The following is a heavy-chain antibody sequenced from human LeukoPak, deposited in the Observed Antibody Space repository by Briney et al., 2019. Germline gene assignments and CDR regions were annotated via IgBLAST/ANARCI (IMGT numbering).Heavy chain of an antibody. CDR2: IYYSGSY. CDR3: ARDLGYSYGYGFFDY. CDR1: GGSINNGGYY. D-gene: IGHD5-18*01. J-gene: IGHJ4*02. Sequence: SETLSLTCTVSGGSINNGGYYWSWIRQHPGKGLEWIGYIYYSGSYYYNPSLRSRVTISVDTSKNQFSLKLSSVTAADTAVYYCARDLGYSYGYGFFDYWGQGTLVTVSS. V-gene: IGHV4-31*03.